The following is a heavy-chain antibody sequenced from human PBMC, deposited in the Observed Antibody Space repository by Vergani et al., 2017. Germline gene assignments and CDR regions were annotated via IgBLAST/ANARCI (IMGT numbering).Heavy chain of an antibody. Sequence: QVQLVQSGAEMKKPGASVNVSCKTSGYSFNSYGINWVRQAPGQGLEWLGWISGYDGKTKYVEKLQGRITVTIDTSTNSAYMELRGLRSEDTAVYYCTRGWYYDSIAYWAYWGQGTLVTVSS. J-gene: IGHJ4*02. CDR1: GYSFNSYG. V-gene: IGHV1-18*01. CDR3: TRGWYYDSIAYWAY. CDR2: ISGYDGKT. D-gene: IGHD3-22*01.